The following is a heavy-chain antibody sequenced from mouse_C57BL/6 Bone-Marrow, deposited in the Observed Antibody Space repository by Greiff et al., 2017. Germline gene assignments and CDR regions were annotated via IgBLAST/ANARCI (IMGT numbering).Heavy chain of an antibody. D-gene: IGHD5-1-1*01. CDR2: IYPGSGST. J-gene: IGHJ3*01. CDR1: GYTFTSYW. Sequence: QVQLQQPGAELVKPGASVKMSCKASGYTFTSYWITWVKQRPGQGLEWIGDIYPGSGSTNYNEKFKSKATMTVDTSSSTAYMQLSSLTSEDSAIYYCARETLGYLPAYWGQGTLVTVSA. V-gene: IGHV1-55*01. CDR3: ARETLGYLPAY.